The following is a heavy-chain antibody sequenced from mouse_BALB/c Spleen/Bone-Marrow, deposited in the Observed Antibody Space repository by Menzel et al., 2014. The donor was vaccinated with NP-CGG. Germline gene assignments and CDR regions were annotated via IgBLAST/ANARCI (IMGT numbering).Heavy chain of an antibody. V-gene: IGHV5-9-2*01. CDR3: ARHAYYDQTEVSFVY. D-gene: IGHD2-4*01. CDR1: GFSFSNYG. Sequence: EVMLVKSGGGLVKSGGSLKLSCAASGFSFSNYGMSWVRQTPEKRLEWVATISGDGRYTFYSDSVKGRFTISRDNAKNNLYLQLSSLRSEDTALYYCARHAYYDQTEVSFVYWGQGTLVTVSA. CDR2: ISGDGRYT. J-gene: IGHJ3*01.